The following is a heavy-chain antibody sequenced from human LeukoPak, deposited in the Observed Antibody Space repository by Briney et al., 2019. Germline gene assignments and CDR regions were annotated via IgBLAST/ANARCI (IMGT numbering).Heavy chain of an antibody. D-gene: IGHD5-12*01. CDR3: AKDNDPRAYSAYDSYDY. CDR2: ISNTGDSI. V-gene: IGHV3-23*01. CDR1: GFSFTTYA. Sequence: PGGSLRLSCAASGFSFTTYAMSWVRQAPGKGLECVSSISNTGDSIYHADSVKGRFTISRDNSKNTLFLQMNSLRAEDTAVYYCAKDNDPRAYSAYDSYDYWGQGTLVTVSS. J-gene: IGHJ4*02.